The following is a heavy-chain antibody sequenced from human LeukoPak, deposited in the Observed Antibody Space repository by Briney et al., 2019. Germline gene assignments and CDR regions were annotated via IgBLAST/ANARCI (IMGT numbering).Heavy chain of an antibody. Sequence: ASVKVSCKTSGYTFIGYYMHWVRQAPGQGLEWLGWINPKSGGTSYAQKFQGRVTMTRDTSITTAYMEVSRLRSDDTAVYYCARAAPYGDYVFDNWGQGTLVTVSS. CDR1: GYTFIGYY. CDR2: INPKSGGT. CDR3: ARAAPYGDYVFDN. D-gene: IGHD4-17*01. J-gene: IGHJ4*02. V-gene: IGHV1-2*02.